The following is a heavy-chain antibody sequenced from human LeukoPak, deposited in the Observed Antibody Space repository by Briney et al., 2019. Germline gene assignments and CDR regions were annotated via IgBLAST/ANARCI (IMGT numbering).Heavy chain of an antibody. V-gene: IGHV6-1*01. J-gene: IGHJ5*02. CDR1: GDSVSSNSAA. D-gene: IGHD6-13*01. Sequence: SQTLSLTCAISGDSVSSNSAAWNWIRQSPSRGLEWLGRTYYRSKWYNDYAVSVKSRITINPDTSKNQFSLQLNSVTPEDTAVYYCARDLTSAAYYSSSWYGSSVGWFDPWGQGTLVTVSS. CDR2: TYYRSKWYN. CDR3: ARDLTSAAYYSSSWYGSSVGWFDP.